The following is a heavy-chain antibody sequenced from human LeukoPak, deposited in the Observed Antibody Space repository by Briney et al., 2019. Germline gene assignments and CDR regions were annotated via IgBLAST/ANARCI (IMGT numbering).Heavy chain of an antibody. V-gene: IGHV1-18*01. J-gene: IGHJ5*02. CDR1: GYIFANYG. CDR2: ISAYNGNT. Sequence: ASVKVSCKASGYIFANYGISWVRQAPGQGLEWMGWISAYNGNTNHAQKVQGRVTMTRDTSTSTVYMELSSLRSEDTAVYYCARVRSWFDPWGQGTLVTVSS. CDR3: ARVRSWFDP.